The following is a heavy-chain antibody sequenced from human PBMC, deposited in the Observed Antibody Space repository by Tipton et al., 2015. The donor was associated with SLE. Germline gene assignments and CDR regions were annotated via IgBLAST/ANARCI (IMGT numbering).Heavy chain of an antibody. CDR1: GGSISSHY. V-gene: IGHV4-4*07. Sequence: TLSLTCTVSGGSISSHYWSWIRQPVGKGLQWIGRIYPSGSINYNPSLKSRVTMSVDTSKNQFSLRLNSVTAADTAVYYCARDRYAGYDPLYNWFDPWGQGTLVTVSS. D-gene: IGHD5-12*01. CDR3: ARDRYAGYDPLYNWFDP. J-gene: IGHJ5*02. CDR2: IYPSGSI.